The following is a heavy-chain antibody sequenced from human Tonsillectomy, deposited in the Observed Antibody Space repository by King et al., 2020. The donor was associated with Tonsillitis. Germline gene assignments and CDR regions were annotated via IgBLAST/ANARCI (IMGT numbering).Heavy chain of an antibody. V-gene: IGHV3-53*01. CDR2: IYGGGTT. D-gene: IGHD3-22*01. Sequence: VQLVESGGGLMQPGGSLRLSCAASGFSVSSHYMSWVRHAPGKGLDWASVIYGGGTTYYAAFVKGGFPTSRDNSENTLYLQMNSLRAEDTAIYYWARVNYYDSSGYWSPYYFDYWGQGTLVTVSS. CDR3: ARVNYYDSSGYWSPYYFDY. J-gene: IGHJ4*02. CDR1: GFSVSSHY.